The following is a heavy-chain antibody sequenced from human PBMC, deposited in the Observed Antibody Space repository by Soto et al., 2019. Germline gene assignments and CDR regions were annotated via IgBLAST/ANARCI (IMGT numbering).Heavy chain of an antibody. J-gene: IGHJ4*02. CDR1: GYTFTGYY. V-gene: IGHV1-2*02. Sequence: GSSMKVSCKASGYTFTGYYMHWVRQAPGQGLEWMGWINPNSGGTNYAQKFQGRVTMTRDTSISTAYMELSRLRSDDTAVYYCARTAYGSGEYYFDDWGQGPLVTVS. CDR3: ARTAYGSGEYYFDD. CDR2: INPNSGGT. D-gene: IGHD3-10*01.